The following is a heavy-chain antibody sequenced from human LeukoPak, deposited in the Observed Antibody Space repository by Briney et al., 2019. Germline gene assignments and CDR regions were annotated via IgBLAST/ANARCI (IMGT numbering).Heavy chain of an antibody. D-gene: IGHD3-9*01. CDR2: ISSSSSYI. CDR3: ARDRGDIRGDAFDI. V-gene: IGHV3-21*01. Sequence: GGSLRLSCAASGFTFSSYSMYWVRQAPGKGLEWVSSISSSSSYIYYADSVKGRFTISRDNAKNSLYLQMNSLRAEDTAVYYCARDRGDIRGDAFDIWGQGTMVTVSP. CDR1: GFTFSSYS. J-gene: IGHJ3*02.